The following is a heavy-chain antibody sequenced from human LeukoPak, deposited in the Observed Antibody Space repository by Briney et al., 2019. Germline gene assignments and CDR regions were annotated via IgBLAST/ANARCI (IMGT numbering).Heavy chain of an antibody. Sequence: SETLSLTCTVSGGSISSYYWSWIRQPPGKGLEWIGYIYYSGSTNYNPSPKSRVTISVDTSKNQFSLKLSSVTAADTAVYYCARVGNIAAAAFDYWGQGTLVTVSS. CDR3: ARVGNIAAAAFDY. D-gene: IGHD6-13*01. CDR1: GGSISSYY. CDR2: IYYSGST. J-gene: IGHJ4*02. V-gene: IGHV4-59*01.